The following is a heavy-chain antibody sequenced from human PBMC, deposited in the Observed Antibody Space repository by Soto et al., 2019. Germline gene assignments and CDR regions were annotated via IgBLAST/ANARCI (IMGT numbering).Heavy chain of an antibody. Sequence: PGGSLRLSCAASGFTFSSYWMSWVRQAPGKGPEWVANIKQDGSGKSYVDSVKGRFTISRDNARNSLYLQMNSLRAEDTAVYYCLWKSRADYFYYVGLDVWVRGATVTVSS. J-gene: IGHJ6*02. V-gene: IGHV3-7*02. CDR2: IKQDGSGK. D-gene: IGHD1-1*01. CDR3: LWKSRADYFYYVGLDV. CDR1: GFTFSSYW.